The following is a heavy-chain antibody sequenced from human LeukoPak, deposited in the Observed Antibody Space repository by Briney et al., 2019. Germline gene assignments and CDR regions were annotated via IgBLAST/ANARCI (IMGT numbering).Heavy chain of an antibody. CDR3: AKVGGSYPQFDY. V-gene: IGHV3-30*18. CDR2: ISYDGSNK. J-gene: IGHJ4*02. CDR1: GFTFSSYG. D-gene: IGHD1-26*01. Sequence: GGSLRLSCAASGFTFSSYGMHWVRQAPGKGLEWVAVISYDGSNKYYADSVKGRFTISRDNSKNTLYLQMNSLRAEDTAVYYCAKVGGSYPQFDYWGQGTLVTVSS.